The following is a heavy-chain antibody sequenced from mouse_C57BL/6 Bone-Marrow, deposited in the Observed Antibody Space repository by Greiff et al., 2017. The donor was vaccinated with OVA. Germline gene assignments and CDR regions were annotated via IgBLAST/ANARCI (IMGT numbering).Heavy chain of an antibody. Sequence: VQLQQSGAELVRPGTSVKMSCKASGYTFTNYWIGWAKQRPGHGLEWIGDIYPGGGYTTYNEKFKGTATLTADKSSSTAYMQFSSLTSEDSAIYYCALYYASSYIAMDYWGQGTSVTVSS. J-gene: IGHJ4*01. CDR3: ALYYASSYIAMDY. CDR2: IYPGGGYT. D-gene: IGHD1-1*01. CDR1: GYTFTNYW. V-gene: IGHV1-63*01.